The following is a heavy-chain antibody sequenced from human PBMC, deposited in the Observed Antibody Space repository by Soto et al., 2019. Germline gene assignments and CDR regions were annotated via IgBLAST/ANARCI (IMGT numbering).Heavy chain of an antibody. J-gene: IGHJ5*02. D-gene: IGHD6-19*01. Sequence: QVQLQESGPGLVKPSETLSLTCTVSGGSISSYYWSWIRQPPGKGLEWIGYIYYSGSTNYNPSLKSRVTISVDTSKNQFSLKLSSVAAADTAVYYCARVGHGGDSSGWYRFDPWGQGTLVTVSS. CDR1: GGSISSYY. V-gene: IGHV4-59*01. CDR3: ARVGHGGDSSGWYRFDP. CDR2: IYYSGST.